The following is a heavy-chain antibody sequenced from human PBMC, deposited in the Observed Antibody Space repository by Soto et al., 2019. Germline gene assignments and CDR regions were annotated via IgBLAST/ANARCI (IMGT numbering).Heavy chain of an antibody. CDR1: GGSIISSYW. CDR3: VTSLNYDFWRDGGRHYYFDY. J-gene: IGHJ4*02. CDR2: IYHSGST. V-gene: IGHV4-4*02. D-gene: IGHD3-3*01. Sequence: QVQLKEPGPGLVPPSGTLSLTSAAPGGSIISSYWWIWVRHPPGKGLGWIGKIYHSGSTNYNPSLKNRVTISVDKSNNQFSLRLSSVTAADTAVYFCVTSLNYDFWRDGGRHYYFDYWGQGTLVTVSS.